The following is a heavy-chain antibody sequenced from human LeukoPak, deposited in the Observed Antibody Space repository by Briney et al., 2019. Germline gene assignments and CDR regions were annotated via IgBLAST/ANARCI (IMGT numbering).Heavy chain of an antibody. Sequence: GGSLRLSCAASGFTFSGYTMNWVCQAPGKGLEWVSYISSSSTTIYYADSVKGRFTISRDNAKNSLYLQMNSLRDEDAAVYYCAREEQYYFDYWGQGTLVTVSS. CDR3: AREEQYYFDY. D-gene: IGHD1/OR15-1a*01. V-gene: IGHV3-48*02. J-gene: IGHJ4*02. CDR1: GFTFSGYT. CDR2: ISSSSTTI.